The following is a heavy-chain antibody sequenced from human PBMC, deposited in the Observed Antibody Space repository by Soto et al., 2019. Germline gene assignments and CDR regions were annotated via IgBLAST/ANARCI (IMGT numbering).Heavy chain of an antibody. Sequence: QVPLVQSGAEVKNPGASVKVSCKASGYTFSYYAIHWMRQAPGQRLEWMGWINAGTNNIKYSQRFEGRVTFTSDPAASTADMELSSLTSGDTAVYYCARNSGSYPNWFDPWGQGTLVTVSS. V-gene: IGHV1-3*01. CDR1: GYTFSYYA. CDR2: INAGTNNI. CDR3: ARNSGSYPNWFDP. J-gene: IGHJ5*02. D-gene: IGHD1-26*01.